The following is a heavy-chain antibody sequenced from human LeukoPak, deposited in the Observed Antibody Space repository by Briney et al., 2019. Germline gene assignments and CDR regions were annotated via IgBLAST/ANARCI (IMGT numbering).Heavy chain of an antibody. V-gene: IGHV4-39*01. CDR2: IYYSGGT. J-gene: IGHJ4*02. CDR3: ARINYYDSSELY. CDR1: GGSISSSSYY. Sequence: SETLSLTCTVSGGSISSSSYYWGWIRQPPGKGLEWIGSIYYSGGTYYNPSLKSRVTISVDTSKNQFSLKLSSVTAADTAVYYCARINYYDSSELYWGQGTLVTVSS. D-gene: IGHD3-22*01.